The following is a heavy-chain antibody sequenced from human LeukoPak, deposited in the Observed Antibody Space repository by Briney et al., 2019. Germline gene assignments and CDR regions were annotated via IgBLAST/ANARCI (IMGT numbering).Heavy chain of an antibody. V-gene: IGHV3-33*06. CDR3: AKDGSGPYYSLFDP. D-gene: IGHD2-21*01. J-gene: IGHJ5*02. CDR1: GFTFSNLC. CDR2: IYNDGSNQ. Sequence: GGSLRLSCPAAGFTFSNLCMHWVRQAPGKGMEWEAVIYNDGSNQHYADSVRGRFTISRDNYKNTLYLQMSSLRAEDTAVYYCAKDGSGPYYSLFDPWGQGTLVIVSS.